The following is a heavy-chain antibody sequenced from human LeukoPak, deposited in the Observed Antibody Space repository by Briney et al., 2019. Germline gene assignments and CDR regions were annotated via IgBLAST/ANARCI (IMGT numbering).Heavy chain of an antibody. V-gene: IGHV4-4*07. Sequence: PSDTLSLTCTVSGGSISLSFWSWPRQPAGKGLEWVGRLYTSGRTENNPSLKSRVSISPDAPKSQFTLRLTSVTAPDTAVYFWARDAGGGSYYFDSWGQGTRVTVSS. D-gene: IGHD6-19*01. CDR2: LYTSGRT. CDR1: GGSISLSF. CDR3: ARDAGGGSYYFDS. J-gene: IGHJ4*02.